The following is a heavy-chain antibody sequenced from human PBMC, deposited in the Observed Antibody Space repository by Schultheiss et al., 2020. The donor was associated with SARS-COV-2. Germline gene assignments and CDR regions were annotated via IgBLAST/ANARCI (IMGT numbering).Heavy chain of an antibody. CDR1: GGSISSYY. D-gene: IGHD3-10*01. Sequence: SQTLSLTCTVSGGSISSYYWSWIRQPPGKGLEWIGYIYYSGSTNYNPSLKSRVTISVDTSKNQFSLKLSSVTAADTAVYYCARGSGYYGSGSPFGYWGQGTLVTVSS. CDR2: IYYSGST. V-gene: IGHV4-59*12. CDR3: ARGSGYYGSGSPFGY. J-gene: IGHJ4*02.